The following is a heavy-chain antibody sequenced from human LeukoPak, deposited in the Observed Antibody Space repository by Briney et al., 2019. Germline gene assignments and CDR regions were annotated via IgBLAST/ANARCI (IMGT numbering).Heavy chain of an antibody. J-gene: IGHJ5*02. CDR1: GGSISSYY. CDR3: ARAVVMAGLRPYIWFDP. V-gene: IGHV4-4*09. D-gene: IGHD6-19*01. CDR2: IYTSGST. Sequence: SETLSLTCNVSGGSISSYYWSWIRQPPGKGLELIGYIYTSGSTSYNPSLKSRVTMSVDTSQNQFSLKLSSVTAADTAVYYCARAVVMAGLRPYIWFDPWGQGTLVTVSS.